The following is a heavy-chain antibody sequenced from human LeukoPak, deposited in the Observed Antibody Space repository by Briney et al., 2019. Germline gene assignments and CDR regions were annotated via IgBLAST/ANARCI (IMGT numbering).Heavy chain of an antibody. D-gene: IGHD6-6*01. V-gene: IGHV3-74*01. CDR3: ARDRLTIAATGVNWFDP. Sequence: PGGSLRLSCAASGFTFSSYWMHWVRQAPGKGLVWVSRISTDGSSTSYADSVKGRFTISRDNAKNTLYLQMNSLRAEDTAVYYCARDRLTIAATGVNWFDPWGQGTLVTVSS. CDR2: ISTDGSST. CDR1: GFTFSSYW. J-gene: IGHJ5*02.